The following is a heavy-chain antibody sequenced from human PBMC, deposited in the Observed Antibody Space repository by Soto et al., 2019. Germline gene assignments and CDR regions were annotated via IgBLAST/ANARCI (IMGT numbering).Heavy chain of an antibody. V-gene: IGHV1-2*04. CDR2: INPNSGGT. D-gene: IGHD2-21*01. CDR3: ARDPGDTGDYVDD. J-gene: IGHJ4*02. CDR1: GYTFTGYY. Sequence: ASVKVSCKASGYTFTGYYMHWARQAPGQGLEWMGWINPNSGGTNYAQKFQGWVTMTRDTSISTAYMELSRLRSDDTAVYYCARDPGDTGDYVDDSGQGTLVTVSS.